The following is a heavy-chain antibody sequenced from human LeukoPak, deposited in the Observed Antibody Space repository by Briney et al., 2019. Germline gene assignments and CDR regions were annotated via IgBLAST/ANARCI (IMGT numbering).Heavy chain of an antibody. V-gene: IGHV3-7*03. Sequence: PGGSLRLSCAASGFTFSRYWMTWVRQAPGKGLEWVASIDEDGSGKHYVDSVKGRFTISRDNAQKSVYLEMNSLRAEDTAVYYCARAVTSTEGYWGQGTLATVSS. CDR1: GFTFSRYW. CDR2: IDEDGSGK. J-gene: IGHJ4*02. D-gene: IGHD4-17*01. CDR3: ARAVTSTEGY.